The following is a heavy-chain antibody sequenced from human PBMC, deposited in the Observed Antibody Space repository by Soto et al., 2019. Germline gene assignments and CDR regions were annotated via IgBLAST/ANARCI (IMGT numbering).Heavy chain of an antibody. CDR3: ARGLITGYHLPNEHNAFDI. J-gene: IGHJ3*02. CDR2: ISSSSSYI. Sequence: GGSLRLSCAASGFTFSSYSMNWVRQAPGKGLEWVSSISSSSSYIYYADSVKGRFTISRDNAKNSLYLQMNSLRAEDTAVYYCARGLITGYHLPNEHNAFDIWGQGTMVTVSS. D-gene: IGHD2-2*01. CDR1: GFTFSSYS. V-gene: IGHV3-21*01.